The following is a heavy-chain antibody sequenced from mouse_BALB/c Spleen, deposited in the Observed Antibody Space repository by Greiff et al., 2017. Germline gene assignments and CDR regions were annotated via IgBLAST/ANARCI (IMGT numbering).Heavy chain of an antibody. CDR2: ISYSGST. V-gene: IGHV3-2*02. D-gene: IGHD1-1*01. J-gene: IGHJ4*01. CDR3: ARSDYYGSSSYAMDY. CDR1: GYSITSDYA. Sequence: ESGPGLVKPSQSLSLTCTVTGYSITSDYAWNWIRQFPGNKLEWMGYISYSGSTSYNPSLKSRISITRDTSKNQFFLQLNSVTTEDTATYYCARSDYYGSSSYAMDYWGQGTSVTVSS.